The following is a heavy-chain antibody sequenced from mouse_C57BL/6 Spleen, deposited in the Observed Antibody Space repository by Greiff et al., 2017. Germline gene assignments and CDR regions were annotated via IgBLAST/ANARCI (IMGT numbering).Heavy chain of an antibody. J-gene: IGHJ4*01. Sequence: QVQLQQPGAELVRPGSSVKLSCKASGYTFTSYWMHWVKQRPIQGLEWIGNIDPSDSETHYNQKFKDKATLTVDKSSSTAYMQLSSLTSEDSAVYYCARGGYGHYYAMDYWGQGTSVTVSS. V-gene: IGHV1-52*01. CDR2: IDPSDSET. CDR1: GYTFTSYW. D-gene: IGHD1-1*02. CDR3: ARGGYGHYYAMDY.